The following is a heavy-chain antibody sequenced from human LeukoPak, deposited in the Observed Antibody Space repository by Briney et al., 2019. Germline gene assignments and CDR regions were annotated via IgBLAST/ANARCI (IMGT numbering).Heavy chain of an antibody. Sequence: PGGSLRLSCAASGFTFSSYGMHWVRQAPGKGLEWVAVISYDGSNKYYADSVKGRFTISRDNSKNTLYLQMNSLRAEDTAVYYCARGALFGELFSQFDYWGQGTLVTVSS. CDR2: ISYDGSNK. V-gene: IGHV3-30*03. J-gene: IGHJ4*02. D-gene: IGHD3-10*01. CDR3: ARGALFGELFSQFDY. CDR1: GFTFSSYG.